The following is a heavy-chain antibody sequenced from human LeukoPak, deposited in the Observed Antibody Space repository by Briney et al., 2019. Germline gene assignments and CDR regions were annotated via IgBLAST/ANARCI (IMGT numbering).Heavy chain of an antibody. CDR2: IYSGGST. CDR3: ARSYSLWFGELSGADY. CDR1: GFTVSSNY. V-gene: IGHV3-53*01. J-gene: IGHJ4*02. Sequence: GGSLRLSCAASGFTVSSNYMSWVRQAPGKGLEWVSVIYSGGSTYYADSVKGRFTISRDNSKNTLYLQMNSLRAEDTAVYYCARSYSLWFGELSGADYWGQGTLVTVSS. D-gene: IGHD3-10*01.